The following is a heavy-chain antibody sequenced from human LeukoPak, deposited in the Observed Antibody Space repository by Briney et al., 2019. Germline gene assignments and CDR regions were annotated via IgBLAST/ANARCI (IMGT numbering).Heavy chain of an antibody. Sequence: GSSVKVSCKASGGTFSSYAISWVRQAPGQGLEWMGGIIPIFGTANYAQKFQGRVTITADESTSTAHMELSSLRSEDTAVYYCARHIVVVTAIRNYYYYMDVWAKGPRSPSP. CDR1: GGTFSSYA. CDR3: ARHIVVVTAIRNYYYYMDV. D-gene: IGHD2-21*02. J-gene: IGHJ6*03. V-gene: IGHV1-69*01. CDR2: IIPIFGTA.